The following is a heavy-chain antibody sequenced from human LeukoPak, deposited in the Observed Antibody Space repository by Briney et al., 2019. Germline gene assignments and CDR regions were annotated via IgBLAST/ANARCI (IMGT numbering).Heavy chain of an antibody. V-gene: IGHV4-28*01. Sequence: SDTLSLTCAVSGYSISSSNWWGWIRQPPGKGLEWIGRIYSSGTTNYNPSLKSRVTMSIDTTQFSLKLSSVTAADTAVYFCACGVAAAGWLYFDYWGQGSLVAVSS. CDR3: ACGVAAAGWLYFDY. CDR2: IYSSGTT. J-gene: IGHJ4*02. D-gene: IGHD6-13*01. CDR1: GYSISSSNW.